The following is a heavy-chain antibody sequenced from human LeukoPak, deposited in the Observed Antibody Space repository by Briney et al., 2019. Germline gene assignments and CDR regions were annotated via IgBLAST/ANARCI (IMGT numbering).Heavy chain of an antibody. CDR3: AKGPPMYSSGWYEYYYYGMDV. Sequence: PGGSLRLSCAASGFTFSSYAMSWVRQAPGKGLEWVSAISGSGGSTYYADSVKGRFTISRDNSKNTLYLQMNSLRAEDTAVCYCAKGPPMYSSGWYEYYYYGMDVWGQGTTVTVSS. D-gene: IGHD6-19*01. V-gene: IGHV3-23*01. CDR1: GFTFSSYA. CDR2: ISGSGGST. J-gene: IGHJ6*02.